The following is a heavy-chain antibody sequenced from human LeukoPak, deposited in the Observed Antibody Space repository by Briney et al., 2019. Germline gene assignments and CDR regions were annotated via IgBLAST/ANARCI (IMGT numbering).Heavy chain of an antibody. CDR2: INHSGST. CDR3: ARGHSSSSWVDY. D-gene: IGHD6-6*01. V-gene: IGHV4-34*01. CDR1: GGSFSGYY. Sequence: SETLSLTCAVYGGSFSGYYWSWIRQPPGKGLEWIGEINHSGSTNYNPSLKSRVTISVDTSKNQFSLRLSSVTAADTAVYYCARGHSSSSWVDYWGQGTLVTVSS. J-gene: IGHJ4*02.